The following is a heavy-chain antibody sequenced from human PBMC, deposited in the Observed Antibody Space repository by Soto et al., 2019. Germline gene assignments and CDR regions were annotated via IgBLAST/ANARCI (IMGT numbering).Heavy chain of an antibody. Sequence: SETLSLTCTVSGGSVSSGSYYWSWIRQPPGKGLEWIGYIYYSGSTNYNPSLKSRVTISVDTSKNQFSLKLSSVTAADTAAYYCARGYSSGRTHRDYWGQGTLVTVSS. D-gene: IGHD6-19*01. J-gene: IGHJ4*02. CDR3: ARGYSSGRTHRDY. V-gene: IGHV4-61*01. CDR2: IYYSGST. CDR1: GGSVSSGSYY.